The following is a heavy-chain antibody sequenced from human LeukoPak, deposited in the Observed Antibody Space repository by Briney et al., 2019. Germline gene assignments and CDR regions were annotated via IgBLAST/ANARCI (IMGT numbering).Heavy chain of an antibody. CDR2: IYTSGST. V-gene: IGHV4-61*02. J-gene: IGHJ4*02. CDR3: ARGQQLEGYYFDY. CDR1: GGSISSGSYY. D-gene: IGHD6-13*01. Sequence: SETLSLTCTVSGGSISSGSYYWSWVRQPAGKGLEWIGRIYTSGSTNYNPSLKSRVTISVDTSKNQFSLKLSSVTAADTAVYYCARGQQLEGYYFDYWGQGTLVTVSS.